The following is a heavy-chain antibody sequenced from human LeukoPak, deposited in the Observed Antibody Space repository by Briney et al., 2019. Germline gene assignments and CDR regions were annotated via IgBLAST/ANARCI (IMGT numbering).Heavy chain of an antibody. Sequence: GESLKISCKASGYNFDNYWIAWVRQMPGKGLECLGIIYPGDSDTTYSPPFRGQVIISVDKSINTAYLQWSSLKASDTAMYYCARRLGTGTPDNWGQGTLVTVS. D-gene: IGHD1-1*01. J-gene: IGHJ4*02. CDR3: ARRLGTGTPDN. CDR2: IYPGDSDT. V-gene: IGHV5-51*01. CDR1: GYNFDNYW.